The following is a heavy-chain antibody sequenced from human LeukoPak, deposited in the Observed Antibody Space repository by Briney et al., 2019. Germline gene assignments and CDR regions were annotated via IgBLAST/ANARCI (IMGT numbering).Heavy chain of an antibody. D-gene: IGHD5-12*01. Sequence: SETLSLTCTISGGSISSGDYYWAWIRQPPGKGLEWVASVYYSGSTYYSPSLKSRVTISRDTTKNQFSLRLSSVTAADTAIYFCARHPSGYYENWGQGTLVTVSS. CDR3: ARHPSGYYEN. CDR1: GGSISSGDYY. CDR2: VYYSGST. J-gene: IGHJ4*02. V-gene: IGHV4-39*01.